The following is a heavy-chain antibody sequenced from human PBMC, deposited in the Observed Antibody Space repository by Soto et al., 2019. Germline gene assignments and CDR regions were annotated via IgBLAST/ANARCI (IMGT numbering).Heavy chain of an antibody. J-gene: IGHJ6*02. Sequence: GGSLRLSCAASGFTFSSYWMNWVRQAPAKGLEWVANIKQDGSKKYYVDSVKGRFTISRDNAKSSLYLQMSSLRVEDTAVYYCARGHSEGETYCYDGLDVWGQGTTLAVYS. CDR1: GFTFSSYW. CDR2: IKQDGSKK. V-gene: IGHV3-7*01. D-gene: IGHD3-10*01. CDR3: ARGHSEGETYCYDGLDV.